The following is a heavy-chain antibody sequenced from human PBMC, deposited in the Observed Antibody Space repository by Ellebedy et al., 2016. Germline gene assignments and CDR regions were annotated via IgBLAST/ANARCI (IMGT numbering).Heavy chain of an antibody. CDR1: GGSISSSSYY. CDR3: AGDGPLTDTVTTGY. Sequence: SETLSLXXTVSGGSISSSSYYWGWIRQPPGKGLEWIGSIYYSGSTYYNPSLKSRVTISVDTSKNQFSLKLSSVTAADTAVYYCAGDGPLTDTVTTGYWGQGTLVTVSS. V-gene: IGHV4-39*07. CDR2: IYYSGST. D-gene: IGHD4-17*01. J-gene: IGHJ4*02.